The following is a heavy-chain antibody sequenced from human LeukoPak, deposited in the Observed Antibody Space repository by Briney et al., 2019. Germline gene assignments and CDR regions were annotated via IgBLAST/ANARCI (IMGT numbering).Heavy chain of an antibody. D-gene: IGHD3-22*01. V-gene: IGHV3-23*01. CDR3: AKDRVVGHYDSSGRLSDWRY. Sequence: PGGSLRLSCAASGFTFSSYGMSWVRQAPGKGLEWVSAISGSGGSTYYADSVKGRFTISRDNSKNTLYLQMNSLRAEDTAVYYCAKDRVVGHYDSSGRLSDWRYWGQGTLVTVSS. CDR1: GFTFSSYG. J-gene: IGHJ4*02. CDR2: ISGSGGST.